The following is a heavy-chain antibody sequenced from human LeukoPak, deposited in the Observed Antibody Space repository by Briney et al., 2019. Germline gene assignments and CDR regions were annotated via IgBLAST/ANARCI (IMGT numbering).Heavy chain of an antibody. CDR3: VGMVSGDA. CDR1: RFTFSNYD. J-gene: IGHJ4*02. V-gene: IGHV3-23*01. D-gene: IGHD2-8*01. Sequence: GGSLRLSCAVSRFTFSNYDMNWVRQAPGKGPEWVTTISASGVYIYYADSAKGRFTISRDNSRNTLELQMNSLRGEDTAVYYCVGMVSGDAWGQGTQVTVTS. CDR2: ISASGVYI.